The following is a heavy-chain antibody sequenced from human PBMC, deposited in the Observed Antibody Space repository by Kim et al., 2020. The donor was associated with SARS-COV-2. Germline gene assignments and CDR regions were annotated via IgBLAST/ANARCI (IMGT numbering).Heavy chain of an antibody. CDR3: ARKDDYSDYGPGWGMDV. V-gene: IGHV4-39*01. D-gene: IGHD4-17*01. Sequence: SETLSLTCSVSDGSMSSSTYYWGWIRQPPGKGLEWIGSIFESGSTYYNPSLKSRVTISVDTSQRQFSLRLTSVTAADTAIYFCARKDDYSDYGPGWGMDVWGQGTTVTVSS. J-gene: IGHJ6*02. CDR2: IFESGST. CDR1: DGSMSSSTYY.